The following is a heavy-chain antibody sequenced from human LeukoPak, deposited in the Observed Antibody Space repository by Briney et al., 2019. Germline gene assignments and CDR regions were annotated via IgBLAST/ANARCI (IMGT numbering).Heavy chain of an antibody. D-gene: IGHD3-22*01. Sequence: ASVKVSCKASGGTFSSYAISWVRQAPGQGLEWMGGIIPIFGTANYAQRFQGRVTITTDESTSTAYMELSSLRSEDTAVYYCARDSETYYYDSSLGYWGQGTLVTVSS. CDR3: ARDSETYYYDSSLGY. V-gene: IGHV1-69*05. CDR2: IIPIFGTA. CDR1: GGTFSSYA. J-gene: IGHJ4*02.